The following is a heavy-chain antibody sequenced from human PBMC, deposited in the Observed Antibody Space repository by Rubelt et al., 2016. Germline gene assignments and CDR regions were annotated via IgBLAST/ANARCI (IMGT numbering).Heavy chain of an antibody. V-gene: IGHV4-59*12. J-gene: IGHJ6*02. CDR1: GGSINSYY. Sequence: QVQLQESGPGLVLVKPSETLSLTCSVSGGSINSYYWSWIRQPPGKGLEWIGYIFYSGSTKSNPSLKSRVNMSIDMSKNQFSLKVNSVTAADTAVYYCARGNYDFYGMDVWGQGTTVTVSS. CDR2: IFYSGST. D-gene: IGHD3-3*01. CDR3: ARGNYDFYGMDV.